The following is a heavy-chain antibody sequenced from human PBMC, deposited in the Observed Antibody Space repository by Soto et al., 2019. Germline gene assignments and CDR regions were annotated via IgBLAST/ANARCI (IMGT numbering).Heavy chain of an antibody. Sequence: GGSLRLSCAASGFTFSSYAMSWVRQAPGKGLEWVSAISGSGGSTYYADSVKGRFTISRDNSKNTLYLQMNSLRAEDTAVYYCANSLRIAARRLSVFRDYWGQGTLVTVSS. D-gene: IGHD6-6*01. CDR3: ANSLRIAARRLSVFRDY. V-gene: IGHV3-23*01. CDR2: ISGSGGST. CDR1: GFTFSSYA. J-gene: IGHJ4*02.